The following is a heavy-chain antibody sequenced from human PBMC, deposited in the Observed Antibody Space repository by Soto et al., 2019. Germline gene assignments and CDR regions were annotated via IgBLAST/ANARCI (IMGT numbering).Heavy chain of an antibody. J-gene: IGHJ4*02. CDR1: GFTFSDYY. CDR2: TRNKDNSYTT. V-gene: IGHV3-72*01. D-gene: IGHD3-16*01. CDR3: ARDTGGSYDY. Sequence: EVQLVESGGGWVQPGGSLRLSCAASGFTFSDYYMDWVRQVPGKGLEWVGRTRNKDNSYTTEYAASVRGKFSSPRDDSKDSMYLQMYSLKTEDTAVYYCARDTGGSYDYWGQGALVTVSS.